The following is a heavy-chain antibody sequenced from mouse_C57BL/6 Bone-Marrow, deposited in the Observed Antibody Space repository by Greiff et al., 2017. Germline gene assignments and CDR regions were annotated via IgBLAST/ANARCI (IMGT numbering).Heavy chain of an antibody. CDR2: INPNNGGT. Sequence: VQLKESGPELVKPGASVKIPCKASGYTFTDYNMDWVKQSHGKSLEWIGDINPNNGGTIYNQKFKGKATLTVDKSSSTAYMELRSLTSEDTAVYYCARSTGYPHFDYWGQGTTLTVSS. CDR1: GYTFTDYN. CDR3: ARSTGYPHFDY. J-gene: IGHJ2*01. V-gene: IGHV1-18*01.